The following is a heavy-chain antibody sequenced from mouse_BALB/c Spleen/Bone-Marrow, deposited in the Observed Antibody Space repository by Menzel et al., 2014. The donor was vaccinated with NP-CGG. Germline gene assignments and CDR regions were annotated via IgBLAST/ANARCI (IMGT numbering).Heavy chain of an antibody. CDR2: IDPANGNT. V-gene: IGHV14-3*02. CDR3: ARDYDYFFDY. J-gene: IGHJ2*01. Sequence: VQLKQSGAELVKPGASVKLSCTASGFNIKDTYMHWVKQRPEQGLEWIGWIDPANGNTKYDPNFQGKATITADTSSNTAYLQLSSLTSEDPAVYYCARDYDYFFDYWGQGTTLTVSS. CDR1: GFNIKDTY. D-gene: IGHD2-4*01.